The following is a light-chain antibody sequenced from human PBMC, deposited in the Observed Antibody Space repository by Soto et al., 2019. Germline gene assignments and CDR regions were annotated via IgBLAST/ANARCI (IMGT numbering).Light chain of an antibody. Sequence: DIQMTQSPSFLSASVGDRVTITCRASQSITNYLNWYQHKPGKAPKLLIYSASTLQSGVPSRFSSSGSGTYFTLTISSLQPEDFATYFCQQSHIIPFTFGPGTSVDIE. CDR3: QQSHIIPFT. V-gene: IGKV1-39*01. J-gene: IGKJ3*01. CDR2: SAS. CDR1: QSITNY.